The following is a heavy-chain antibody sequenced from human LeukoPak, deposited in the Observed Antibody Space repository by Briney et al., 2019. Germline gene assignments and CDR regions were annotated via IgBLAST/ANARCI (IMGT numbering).Heavy chain of an antibody. D-gene: IGHD6-19*01. CDR2: IHTSGSTI. V-gene: IGHV3-48*02. Sequence: GGSLRLSCTASNFTFGSYDFNWVRQAPGKGLDWVSYIHTSGSTIYYADSVKGRFTISRDDDENSLYLQMNSLRDEDTAVYYCARERGYDSGWYLDYWGQGTRVTVSS. J-gene: IGHJ4*02. CDR1: NFTFGSYD. CDR3: ARERGYDSGWYLDY.